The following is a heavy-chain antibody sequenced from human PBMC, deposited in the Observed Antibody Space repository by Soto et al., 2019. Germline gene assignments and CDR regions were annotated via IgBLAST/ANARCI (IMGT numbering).Heavy chain of an antibody. CDR2: ISYDGSNK. D-gene: IGHD4-17*01. Sequence: GGSLRLSCAASGFTFSSYAMHWVRQAPGKGLECVAVISYDGSNKYYADSVKGRFTISRDNSKNTLYLQMNSLRAEDTAVYYCARDLGSDGDYEPYYYYYGMDVWGQGTTVTVSS. J-gene: IGHJ6*02. CDR1: GFTFSSYA. V-gene: IGHV3-30-3*01. CDR3: ARDLGSDGDYEPYYYYYGMDV.